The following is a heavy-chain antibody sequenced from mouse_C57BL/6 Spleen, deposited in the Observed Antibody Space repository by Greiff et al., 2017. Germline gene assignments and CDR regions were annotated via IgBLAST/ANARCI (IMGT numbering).Heavy chain of an antibody. D-gene: IGHD6-5*01. CDR1: GYSFTSYY. CDR2: IYPGSGNT. V-gene: IGHV1-66*01. CDR3: ARLSLDYYAMDY. J-gene: IGHJ4*01. Sequence: QVQLQQSGPELVKPGASVKTSCKASGYSFTSYYIHWVKQRPGQGLEWIGWIYPGSGNTKYNEKFKGKATLTADTSSSTAYMQLSSLTSEDSAVYYCARLSLDYYAMDYWGQGTSVTISS.